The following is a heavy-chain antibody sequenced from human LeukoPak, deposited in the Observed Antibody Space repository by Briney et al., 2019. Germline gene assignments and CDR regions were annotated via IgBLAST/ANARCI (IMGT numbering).Heavy chain of an antibody. CDR3: ARDYSTYCGGDCYFDY. Sequence: ASVKVSCKASGGTFSSYAISWVRQAPGQGLEWVGGIIPIFGTANYAQKFQGRVTITADESTSTACMELSSLRSEDTAVYYCARDYSTYCGGDCYFDYWGQGTLVTVSS. V-gene: IGHV1-69*01. J-gene: IGHJ4*02. D-gene: IGHD2-21*02. CDR1: GGTFSSYA. CDR2: IIPIFGTA.